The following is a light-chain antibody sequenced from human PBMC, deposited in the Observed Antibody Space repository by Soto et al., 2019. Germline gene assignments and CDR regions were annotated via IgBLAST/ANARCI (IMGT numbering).Light chain of an antibody. Sequence: QSALTQPRSVSGSPGQSVTISCTGTSSDVGGYNYVSWYQQHPGKAPKLMIYDVSKRPSGVPDRFSGSKSGNTASLTISGLQAEDEADYYCCSYAGSYPFNWVFGGGTKVTV. CDR3: CSYAGSYPFNWV. J-gene: IGLJ3*02. CDR2: DVS. V-gene: IGLV2-11*01. CDR1: SSDVGGYNY.